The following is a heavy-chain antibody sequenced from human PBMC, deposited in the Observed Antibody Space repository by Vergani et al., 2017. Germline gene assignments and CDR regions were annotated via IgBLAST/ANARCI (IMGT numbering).Heavy chain of an antibody. D-gene: IGHD3-9*01. CDR1: GGSISSGDYY. Sequence: QVQLQGSGPGLVKPSQTLSLTCTVSGGSISSGDYYWSWLRQPPGKGLEWIGYIHYTGSTYYNPSVKSRLTISVDTSKNQFSLRLSSVTAADTAVYYCASDGSPGIYVVLTGYYSGWFDPWGQGTLVTVSS. J-gene: IGHJ5*02. V-gene: IGHV4-30-4*08. CDR2: IHYTGST. CDR3: ASDGSPGIYVVLTGYYSGWFDP.